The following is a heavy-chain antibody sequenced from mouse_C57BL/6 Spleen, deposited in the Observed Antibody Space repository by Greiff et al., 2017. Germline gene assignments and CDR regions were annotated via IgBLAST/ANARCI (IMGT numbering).Heavy chain of an antibody. CDR2: IYPGSGST. V-gene: IGHV1-55*01. Sequence: QVQLKQPGPELVKPGASVKMSCKASGYTFTSYWITWVKQRPGQGLEWIGDIYPGSGSTNYNEKFKSKATLTVDTSSSTAYMQLSSLTSEDSAVYYCARSGATVVATDYWGQGTTLTVSS. D-gene: IGHD1-1*01. CDR3: ARSGATVVATDY. CDR1: GYTFTSYW. J-gene: IGHJ2*01.